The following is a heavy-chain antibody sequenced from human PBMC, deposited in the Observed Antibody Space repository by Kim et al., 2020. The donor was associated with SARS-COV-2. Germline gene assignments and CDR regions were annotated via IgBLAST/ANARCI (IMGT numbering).Heavy chain of an antibody. CDR2: IYSGGST. J-gene: IGHJ4*02. D-gene: IGHD3-22*01. CDR1: GFTVSSNY. V-gene: IGHV3-53*04. Sequence: GGSLRLSCAASGFTVSSNYMSWVRQAPGKGLEWVSVIYSGGSTYYADSVKGRFTISRHNSKNTLYLQMNSLRAEDTAVYYCACDSSGYQRGVMDYWGQGTLVTVSS. CDR3: ACDSSGYQRGVMDY.